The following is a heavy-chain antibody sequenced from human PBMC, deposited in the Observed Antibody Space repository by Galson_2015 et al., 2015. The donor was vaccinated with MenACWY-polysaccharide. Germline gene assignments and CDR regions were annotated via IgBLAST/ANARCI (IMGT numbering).Heavy chain of an antibody. CDR2: IYWAEPQ. V-gene: IGHV2-5*02. D-gene: IGHD3-10*01. CDR3: AHRMGVAGFDI. CDR1: GFSLRTSGVG. J-gene: IGHJ3*02. Sequence: PALGTPPQPLTLTCTVSGFSLRTSGVGVGWMRQHPGKALEWLAHIYWAEPQGYRPSLQSRLNITKATSKNQVVLTMTNMTPVDTGTYYCAHRMGVAGFDIWGQGTTVIVSS.